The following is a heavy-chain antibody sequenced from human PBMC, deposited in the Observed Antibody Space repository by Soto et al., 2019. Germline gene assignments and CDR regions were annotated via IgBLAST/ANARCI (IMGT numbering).Heavy chain of an antibody. Sequence: GGSLRLSCAASGFIVNTNYMFWVRQAPGKGLEWVSVIYTGFTTYYSDSVKGRFTISKSASKETLYLQMNTLRVEDTGIYYCAKASSWYYYYSMDVWGRGTAVTVSS. CDR1: GFIVNTNY. CDR2: IYTGFTT. J-gene: IGHJ6*02. CDR3: AKASSWYYYYSMDV. V-gene: IGHV3-53*01. D-gene: IGHD3-16*01.